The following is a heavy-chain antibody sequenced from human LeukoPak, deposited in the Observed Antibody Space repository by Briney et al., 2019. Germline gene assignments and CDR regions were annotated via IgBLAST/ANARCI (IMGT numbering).Heavy chain of an antibody. CDR1: GFTFSSYG. CDR2: ISYDGSNK. D-gene: IGHD2-21*01. J-gene: IGHJ4*02. CDR3: AKDCRIGYSAHFDY. Sequence: PGGSLRLSCAASGFTFSSYGMHWVRQAPGKGLEWVAVISYDGSNKYYADSVKGRFTISRGNSKNTLYLQMNSLRAEDTAVYYSAKDCRIGYSAHFDYWGQGDLVTVSS. V-gene: IGHV3-30*18.